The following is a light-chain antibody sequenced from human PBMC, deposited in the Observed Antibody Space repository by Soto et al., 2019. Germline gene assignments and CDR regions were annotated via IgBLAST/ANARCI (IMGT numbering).Light chain of an antibody. CDR3: ISYTNSDTLYV. Sequence: QSVLTQPASVSGSPGQSITFSCTGTSNDVGGYNYVSWYQQHPGKAPKLMIFDVTNRPSGVSHRFSGSKSGNTASLTISGLQPEDEADYYCISYTNSDTLYVFGTGTKLTVL. CDR1: SNDVGGYNY. V-gene: IGLV2-14*01. J-gene: IGLJ1*01. CDR2: DVT.